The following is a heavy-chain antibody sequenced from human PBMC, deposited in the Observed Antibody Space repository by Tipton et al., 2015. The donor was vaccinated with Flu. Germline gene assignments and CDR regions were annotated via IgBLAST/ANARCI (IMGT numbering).Heavy chain of an antibody. J-gene: IGHJ4*02. V-gene: IGHV4-39*07. CDR1: GGSISSSSYY. Sequence: LRLSCTVSGGSISSSSYYWGWIRQPPGKGLEWIGSIYYSGSTYYNPSLKSRVTISVDTSKNQFSLKLSSVTAADTAVYYWAGETLNGDGGNLGDWGQGTLVTVSS. CDR3: AGETLNGDGGNLGD. CDR2: IYYSGST. D-gene: IGHD4-23*01.